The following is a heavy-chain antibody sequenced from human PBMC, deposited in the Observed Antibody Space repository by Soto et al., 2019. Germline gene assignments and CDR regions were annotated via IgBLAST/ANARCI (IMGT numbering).Heavy chain of an antibody. CDR1: GGSISSGGYY. D-gene: IGHD3-22*01. J-gene: IGHJ2*01. CDR2: IYYSGST. Sequence: QVQLQESGPGLVKPSQTLSLTCTVSGGSISSGGYYWSWIRQHPGKGLEWIGYIYYSGSTYYNPSLKSRVTISVDTSKNQFSLKLSSVTAADTAVYYWARVGYYDSSGYPEYWYFDLWGRGPLVTVSS. V-gene: IGHV4-31*03. CDR3: ARVGYYDSSGYPEYWYFDL.